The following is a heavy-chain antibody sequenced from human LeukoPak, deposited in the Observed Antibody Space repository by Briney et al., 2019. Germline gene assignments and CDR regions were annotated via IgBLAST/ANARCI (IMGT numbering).Heavy chain of an antibody. V-gene: IGHV4-34*01. CDR3: ARHVRYCSSTSCRYNWFDP. Sequence: SETLSLTCAVYGGSFSGYYWSWIRQPPGKGLEWIREINHSGSTNYNPSLKSRVTISVDTSKNQFSLKLSSVTAADTAVYYCARHVRYCSSTSCRYNWFDPWGQGTLVTVSS. J-gene: IGHJ5*02. D-gene: IGHD2-2*01. CDR1: GGSFSGYY. CDR2: INHSGST.